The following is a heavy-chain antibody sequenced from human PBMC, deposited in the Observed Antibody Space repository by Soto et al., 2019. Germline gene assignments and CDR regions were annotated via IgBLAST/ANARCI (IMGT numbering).Heavy chain of an antibody. CDR2: IYYSGST. Sequence: SETLSLTCTVSGGSVSSGDYYWSWIRQPPGKGLEWIGNIYYSGSTNYNPSLKSRATISVDTSKSQFSLKVSSATAADTAVYYCARQRPTDGRWEFANYYGMDVWGQGTPVTVSS. V-gene: IGHV4-61*08. J-gene: IGHJ6*02. CDR1: GGSVSSGDYY. D-gene: IGHD1-26*01. CDR3: ARQRPTDGRWEFANYYGMDV.